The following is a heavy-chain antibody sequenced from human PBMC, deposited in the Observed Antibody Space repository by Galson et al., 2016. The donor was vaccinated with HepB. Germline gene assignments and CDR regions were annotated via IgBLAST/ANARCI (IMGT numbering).Heavy chain of an antibody. J-gene: IGHJ4*02. CDR2: TSYDGNKK. CDR1: GFSFNSYA. CDR3: AKHMYYYGSGSYSGFDY. V-gene: IGHV3-30*18. Sequence: SLRLSCAASGFSFNSYAMHWVRQAPGKGLEWVAVTSYDGNKKYYADSVKGRFSISRDNSKNTLFLQMSSLRPEDTAVYYCAKHMYYYGSGSYSGFDYWGQGTLITVSS. D-gene: IGHD3-10*01.